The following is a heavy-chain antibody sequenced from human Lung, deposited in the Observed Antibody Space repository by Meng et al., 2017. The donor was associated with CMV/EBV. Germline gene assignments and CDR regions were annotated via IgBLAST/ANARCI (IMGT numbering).Heavy chain of an antibody. Sequence: ASVKVSCKASGYIFTKYGVNWMRQAPGQGPEWMGWISAYNGDTMYEPKFQGRVTMTTDTSTSTAYIELRGLRSDDTAVYYCARDAGTIAVSGIEDYGGQGTXVTVSS. J-gene: IGHJ4*02. CDR2: ISAYNGDT. D-gene: IGHD6-19*01. CDR1: GYIFTKYG. CDR3: ARDAGTIAVSGIEDY. V-gene: IGHV1-18*01.